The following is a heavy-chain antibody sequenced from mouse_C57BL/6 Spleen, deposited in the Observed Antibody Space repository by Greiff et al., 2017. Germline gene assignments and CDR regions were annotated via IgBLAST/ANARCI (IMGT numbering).Heavy chain of an antibody. Sequence: QVQLQQPGAELVRPGSSVKLSCKASGYTFTSYWMDWVKQRPGQGLEWIGIIYPSDSETHYNQKFKDKATLTVDKSSSTAYMQLSSLTSEDSAVYYCARSSTTDPYYYAMDYWGQGTSVTVSS. CDR2: IYPSDSET. J-gene: IGHJ4*01. CDR1: GYTFTSYW. D-gene: IGHD1-1*01. V-gene: IGHV1-61*01. CDR3: ARSSTTDPYYYAMDY.